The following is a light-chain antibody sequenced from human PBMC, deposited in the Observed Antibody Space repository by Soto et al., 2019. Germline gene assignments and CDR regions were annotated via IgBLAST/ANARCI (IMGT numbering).Light chain of an antibody. V-gene: IGKV3-15*01. CDR3: QQYNNWPRT. Sequence: EFVLTQSPATLSLSPGERATLSCRASQSVSSDLALYHQKPGQAPRLLIYGASATATGIPARFSGSGSGTEFTLTISSLQSEDFAVYYCQQYNNWPRTFGQGTKVDIK. CDR1: QSVSSD. CDR2: GAS. J-gene: IGKJ1*01.